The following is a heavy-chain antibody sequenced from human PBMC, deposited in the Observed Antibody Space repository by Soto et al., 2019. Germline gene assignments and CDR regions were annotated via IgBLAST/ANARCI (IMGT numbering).Heavy chain of an antibody. D-gene: IGHD4-4*01. CDR3: ASEAMTTVSYFDY. Sequence: QVQLVQSGAEVKKPGASVKVSCKASGYTFTSYGISWVRQAPGQGLEWMGWISAYNGNTNYAQKLQGRVTMTTDTATSTVYMELRSLRSADTAVYYCASEAMTTVSYFDYWGQGTLVSVSS. CDR2: ISAYNGNT. V-gene: IGHV1-18*01. J-gene: IGHJ4*02. CDR1: GYTFTSYG.